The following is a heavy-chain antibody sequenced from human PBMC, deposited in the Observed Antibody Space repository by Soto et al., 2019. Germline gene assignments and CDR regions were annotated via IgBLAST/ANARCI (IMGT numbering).Heavy chain of an antibody. CDR3: SRGVVVVAASQLGWFDP. Sequence: ASVKVSCKASGGTFSRDAISWVRQAPGQGLEWMGGIVPMFGTAKYAQKFQGRLTITADESTSTAYMELRSLRSEDTAVYYCSRGVVVVAASQLGWFDPWGQGTLVTVSS. V-gene: IGHV1-69*13. J-gene: IGHJ5*02. CDR1: GGTFSRDA. D-gene: IGHD2-15*01. CDR2: IVPMFGTA.